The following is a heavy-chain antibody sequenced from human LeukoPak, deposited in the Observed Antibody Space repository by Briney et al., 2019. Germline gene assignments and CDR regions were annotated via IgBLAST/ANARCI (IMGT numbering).Heavy chain of an antibody. Sequence: SETLSLTCIVSNGSIGSSSYYWGWIRQPPGKGLEWIGSLYYSGSTYYNPSLKTRVTISVDTSKSQFSLKLDSVTAADTAVYYCVRLPDYYYYYTDVWGRGTSVTVSS. J-gene: IGHJ6*03. D-gene: IGHD1-14*01. V-gene: IGHV4-39*01. CDR3: VRLPDYYYYYTDV. CDR1: NGSIGSSSYY. CDR2: LYYSGST.